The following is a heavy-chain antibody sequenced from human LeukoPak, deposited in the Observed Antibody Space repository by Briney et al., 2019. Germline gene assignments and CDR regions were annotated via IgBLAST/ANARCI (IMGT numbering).Heavy chain of an antibody. CDR2: ISSSGSTI. V-gene: IGHV3-11*01. D-gene: IGHD2-2*01. CDR3: AKSVVVVPAARDYFDY. Sequence: GGSLRLSCAASGFTFSDYYMSWIRQAPGKGLEWVSYISSSGSTIYYADSVKGRFTISRDNSKNTLYLQMNSLRADDTAVYYCAKSVVVVPAARDYFDYWGQGTLVTVSS. CDR1: GFTFSDYY. J-gene: IGHJ4*02.